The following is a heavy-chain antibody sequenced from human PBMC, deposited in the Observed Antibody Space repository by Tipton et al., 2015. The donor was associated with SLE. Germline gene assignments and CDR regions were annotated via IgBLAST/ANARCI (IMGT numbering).Heavy chain of an antibody. CDR2: IYTTGST. CDR1: GASISSGSYY. V-gene: IGHV4-61*09. D-gene: IGHD1-26*01. Sequence: TLSLTCTVSGASISSGSYYWSWIRQSAGRGLEWIGNIYTTGSTSYNPSLKSRVTMSVDTSKNQFSLKLSSVTAADTAVYYCARAVVGALYYFDYWGQGTLVTVSS. J-gene: IGHJ4*02. CDR3: ARAVVGALYYFDY.